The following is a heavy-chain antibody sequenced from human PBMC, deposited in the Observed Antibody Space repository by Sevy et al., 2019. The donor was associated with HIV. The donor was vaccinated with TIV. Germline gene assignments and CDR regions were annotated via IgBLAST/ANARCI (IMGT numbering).Heavy chain of an antibody. J-gene: IGHJ4*02. Sequence: GGSLRLSCAASGFTFSSYAMSWVRQAPGKGLEWVSAISGSGDNTYYAHSMKGRFTISRDNSKNTLYLQINSLRAEDTAVYYCAKEGAYSSGSYFDYWGQGSLVTVSS. CDR1: GFTFSSYA. V-gene: IGHV3-23*01. D-gene: IGHD6-19*01. CDR2: ISGSGDNT. CDR3: AKEGAYSSGSYFDY.